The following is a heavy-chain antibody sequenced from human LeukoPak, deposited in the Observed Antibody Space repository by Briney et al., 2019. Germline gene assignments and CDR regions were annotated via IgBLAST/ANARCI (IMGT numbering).Heavy chain of an antibody. D-gene: IGHD3-10*01. J-gene: IGHJ6*02. CDR3: ARFRGTMVRGVIPNYYGVDV. CDR2: INHSGST. Sequence: PSETLSLTCAVYGGSFSGYYWSWIRQPPGKGLEWIGEINHSGSTNYNPSLKSRVTISVDTSKNQFSLKLSSVTAADTAVYYCARFRGTMVRGVIPNYYGVDVWGQGTTVTVSS. CDR1: GGSFSGYY. V-gene: IGHV4-34*01.